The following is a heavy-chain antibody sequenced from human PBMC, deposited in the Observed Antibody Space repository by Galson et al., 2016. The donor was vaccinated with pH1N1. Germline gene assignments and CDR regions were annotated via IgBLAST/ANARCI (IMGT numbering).Heavy chain of an antibody. CDR2: IIPILGST. D-gene: IGHD3-22*01. Sequence: SVKVSCKASGGTFNSNGISWLRQAPGQGLEWMGRIIPILGSTNYAQKFQGKTTITADESTSTAYMELNSLRSEDTALYYCAREDYYDVDLSDWYFDLWGRGTLVTVSS. CDR1: GGTFNSNG. V-gene: IGHV1-69*13. CDR3: AREDYYDVDLSDWYFDL. J-gene: IGHJ2*01.